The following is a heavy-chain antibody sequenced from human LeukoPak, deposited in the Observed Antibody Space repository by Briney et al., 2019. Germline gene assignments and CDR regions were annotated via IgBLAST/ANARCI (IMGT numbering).Heavy chain of an antibody. CDR1: GFSFSAYS. D-gene: IGHD6-13*01. V-gene: IGHV3-21*04. CDR3: ARLGIITAAGSNDY. J-gene: IGHJ4*02. Sequence: GGSLRLSCAASGFSFSAYSMNWVRKTPGKGLEWVSIVGSGTSQIWYADSVKGRFTISRDNAKNSLYLQMNSLRAEDTAVYYCARLGIITAAGSNDYWGQGTLVTVSS. CDR2: VGSGTSQI.